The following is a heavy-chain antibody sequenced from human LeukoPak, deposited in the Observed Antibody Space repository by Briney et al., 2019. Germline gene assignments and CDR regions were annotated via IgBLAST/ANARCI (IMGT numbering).Heavy chain of an antibody. Sequence: SSETLSLTCAVSGGSISSGGYSWSWIRQPPGKGLEWIGYIYYSGSTNYNPSLKSRVTISVDTSKNQFSLKLSSVTAADTAVYFCATNARADREYRSPYGMDVWGQGTTVTVSS. J-gene: IGHJ6*02. CDR3: ATNARADREYRSPYGMDV. V-gene: IGHV4-61*08. D-gene: IGHD2-2*01. CDR2: IYYSGST. CDR1: GGSISSGGYS.